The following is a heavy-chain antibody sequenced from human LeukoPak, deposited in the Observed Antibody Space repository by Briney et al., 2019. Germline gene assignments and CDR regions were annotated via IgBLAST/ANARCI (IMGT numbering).Heavy chain of an antibody. V-gene: IGHV3-53*01. CDR1: GFTFSSYA. D-gene: IGHD3-10*01. Sequence: GGSLRLSCAASGFTFSSYAMSWVRQAPGKGLEWVSVIYSGGSTYYADSVKGRFIISRDNSKNTLYLQMNSLRAEDTAVYYCVPRSRGMDVWGQGTTVIVSS. J-gene: IGHJ6*02. CDR3: VPRSRGMDV. CDR2: IYSGGST.